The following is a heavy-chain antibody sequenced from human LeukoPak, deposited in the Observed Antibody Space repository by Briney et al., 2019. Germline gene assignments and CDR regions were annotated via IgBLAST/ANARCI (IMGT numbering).Heavy chain of an antibody. V-gene: IGHV5-51*01. Sequence: GESLKISCKGAGFTFSTYRFGWMRQMPGKGLEWMGLIYAGGSDIRYSPSFQGQVSISVDKSISTAYLQWSSLKASDTAMYYCARHLSTDRVAYDIWGQGTMLTVSS. CDR2: IYAGGSDI. J-gene: IGHJ3*02. CDR3: ARHLSTDRVAYDI. CDR1: GFTFSTYR.